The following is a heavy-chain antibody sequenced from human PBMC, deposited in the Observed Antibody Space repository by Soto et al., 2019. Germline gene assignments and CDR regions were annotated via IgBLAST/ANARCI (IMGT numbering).Heavy chain of an antibody. V-gene: IGHV1-18*01. CDR1: GYTFTIYG. D-gene: IGHD5-12*01. CDR2: ISPDNGNT. CDR3: PSALGYSGYAGMDV. Sequence: QVQLVQSGGEVKKPGASVKVSCKASGYTFTIYGINWVRQAPGQGLEWMGWISPDNGNTNYAQKLQGRVTMTTDTSTSTAYMELRSLRSDDTAVYYCPSALGYSGYAGMDVWGQGTPVTVSS. J-gene: IGHJ6*02.